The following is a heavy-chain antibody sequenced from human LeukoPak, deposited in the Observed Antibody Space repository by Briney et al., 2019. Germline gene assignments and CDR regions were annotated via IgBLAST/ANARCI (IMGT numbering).Heavy chain of an antibody. Sequence: ASVKVSCKVSGYTLTELSMHWVRQAPGKGLEWMGGFDPEDGETIYAQKFQGRVTMTEDTSTDAAYMELSSLRSEDTAVYYCAATAYSGYYYDYWGQGTLVTVSS. CDR2: FDPEDGET. CDR1: GYTLTELS. CDR3: AATAYSGYYYDY. V-gene: IGHV1-24*01. D-gene: IGHD3-22*01. J-gene: IGHJ4*02.